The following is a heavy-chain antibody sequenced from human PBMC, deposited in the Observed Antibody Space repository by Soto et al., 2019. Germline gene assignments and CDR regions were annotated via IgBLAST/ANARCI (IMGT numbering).Heavy chain of an antibody. Sequence: SETLSLTCTVSGGSISSSSYYWGWIRQPPGKGLEWIGSIYYSGSTYYNPSLKSRVTISVDTSKNQFSLRLSSVTAADTAVYYCARPYYYDSSGYYPYHDAFDIWGQGTMVTVSS. CDR1: GGSISSSSYY. CDR3: ARPYYYDSSGYYPYHDAFDI. V-gene: IGHV4-39*01. D-gene: IGHD3-22*01. J-gene: IGHJ3*02. CDR2: IYYSGST.